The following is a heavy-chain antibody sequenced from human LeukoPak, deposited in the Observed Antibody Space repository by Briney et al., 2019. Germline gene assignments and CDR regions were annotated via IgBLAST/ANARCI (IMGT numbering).Heavy chain of an antibody. D-gene: IGHD3-22*01. Sequence: GGSLRLSCAGSGFTFSGSAMHWVRQASGKGLEWVALIRTKATSYATAYAASVKGRFTISRDDSKNTAYLQMNSLKTEDTAVYYCTRLDLFYYDGSDYPGWGQGTLVTVSS. V-gene: IGHV3-73*01. J-gene: IGHJ4*02. CDR2: IRTKATSYAT. CDR3: TRLDLFYYDGSDYPG. CDR1: GFTFSGSA.